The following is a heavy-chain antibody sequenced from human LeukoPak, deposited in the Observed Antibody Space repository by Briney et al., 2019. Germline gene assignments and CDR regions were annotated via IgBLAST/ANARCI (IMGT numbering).Heavy chain of an antibody. CDR1: GGTFSSYA. CDR2: INPSGGST. J-gene: IGHJ4*02. Sequence: ASVKVSCKASGGTFSSYAISWVRQAPGQGLEWMGIINPSGGSTSYAQKFQGRVTMTRDTSTSTVYMELSSLRSEDTAVYYCAREKTRGVIEDYWGQGTLVTVSS. D-gene: IGHD3-10*01. V-gene: IGHV1-46*01. CDR3: AREKTRGVIEDY.